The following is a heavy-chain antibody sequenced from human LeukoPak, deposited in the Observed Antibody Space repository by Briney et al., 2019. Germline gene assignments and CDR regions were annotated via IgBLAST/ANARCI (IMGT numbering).Heavy chain of an antibody. CDR3: AKDTVLTSKQYSIGAFDI. CDR1: GFTFSTYG. V-gene: IGHV3-23*01. J-gene: IGHJ3*02. Sequence: GGSLRLSCAASGFTFSTYGMNWVRQAPGKGLEWVSSITGSGLYTFDADSVKGRFTISRDNSKNTLFLQMHSLRDDDTAVYFCAKDTVLTSKQYSIGAFDIWGQGTMVTVSS. D-gene: IGHD6-25*01. CDR2: ITGSGLYT.